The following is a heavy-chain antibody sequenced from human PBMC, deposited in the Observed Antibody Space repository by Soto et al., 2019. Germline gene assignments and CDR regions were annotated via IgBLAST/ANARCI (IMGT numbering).Heavy chain of an antibody. D-gene: IGHD2-15*01. J-gene: IGHJ4*02. Sequence: GGSLRLSCTASGFTFSDYAMHWVRQAPGKGLEWVSSIKAGAEHHADSVTGRFTISRDNSKNTLYVQMNNLRAEDTAVYYCATDPAGAVVADYYFDHWGQGTLVTVSS. V-gene: IGHV3-23*01. CDR1: GFTFSDYA. CDR2: IKAGAE. CDR3: ATDPAGAVVADYYFDH.